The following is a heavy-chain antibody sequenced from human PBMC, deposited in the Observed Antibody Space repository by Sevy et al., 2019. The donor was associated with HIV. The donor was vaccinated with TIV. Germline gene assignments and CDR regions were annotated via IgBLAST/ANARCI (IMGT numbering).Heavy chain of an antibody. J-gene: IGHJ4*02. CDR3: VRAIATADSF. Sequence: GGSLRLSCVASGFSLNSYWMLWVRQAPGKGLERVTNINQDGSVKYYADSVKGRFTISRDNARNLVSLQMNILRVEDTAVYYCVRAIATADSFWGQGTLVTVSS. V-gene: IGHV3-7*01. CDR2: INQDGSVK. CDR1: GFSLNSYW. D-gene: IGHD6-13*01.